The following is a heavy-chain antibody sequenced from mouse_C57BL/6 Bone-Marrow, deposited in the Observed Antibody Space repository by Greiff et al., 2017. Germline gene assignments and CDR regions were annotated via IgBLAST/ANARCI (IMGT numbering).Heavy chain of an antibody. CDR3: ARRGQLRLIFTY. J-gene: IGHJ3*01. CDR2: FYPGDGDT. D-gene: IGHD3-2*02. V-gene: IGHV1-82*01. Sequence: QVQLQQSGPELVKPGASGKISCQASGYAFSSSWMKWVKQRPGKGLEWIGRFYPGDGDTNYNGKFKGKATLTADKSSSTADMQRSSRTSEDSAVYFWARRGQLRLIFTYWGQRTLVAGSA. CDR1: GYAFSSSW.